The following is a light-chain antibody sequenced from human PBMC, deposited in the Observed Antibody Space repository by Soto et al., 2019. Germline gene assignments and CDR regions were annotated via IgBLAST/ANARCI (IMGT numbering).Light chain of an antibody. CDR3: QSYDSGAYV. J-gene: IGLJ1*01. Sequence: NFMLTQPHSVSESPGKTVTISCTRSSGSIASNYVQWYQQRPGSSPTTVIYEDNQRPSGVPDRFSGSIDSSSNSASLTISGLKTEDEADYYCQSYDSGAYVFGTGTKLTVL. V-gene: IGLV6-57*01. CDR2: EDN. CDR1: SGSIASNY.